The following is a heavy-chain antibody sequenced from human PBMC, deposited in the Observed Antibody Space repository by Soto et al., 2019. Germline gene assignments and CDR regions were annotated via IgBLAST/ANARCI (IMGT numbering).Heavy chain of an antibody. CDR2: IYSGGIT. CDR3: ARALTGTPKGHDYGMDV. CDR1: GFTVSSKY. D-gene: IGHD1-7*01. V-gene: IGHV3-53*01. Sequence: PGSSLRLSSSASGFTVSSKYMSWVLQAPGTGLEWFSVIYSGGITYYADSVKGRFTISRDNSKKTLHVQMNSLRAEDTAVYYCARALTGTPKGHDYGMDVWSQGTTVTVSS. J-gene: IGHJ6*02.